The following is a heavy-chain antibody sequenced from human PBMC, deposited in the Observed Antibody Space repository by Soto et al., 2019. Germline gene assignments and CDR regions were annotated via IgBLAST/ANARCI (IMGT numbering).Heavy chain of an antibody. CDR3: AKGSIVAGAIRYDLDY. V-gene: IGHV3-23*01. D-gene: IGHD2-2*01. Sequence: EVQLLNSGGGLVQPGGSLRLSCAVSGFTFSNYDMNWVRQAPGKGLEWVSAISGRGSSTYYADSVKGRFTISRDDSKNTAYLKMNSLRAEDTAVYYCAKGSIVAGAIRYDLDYWGQGTLVTVSS. J-gene: IGHJ4*02. CDR2: ISGRGSST. CDR1: GFTFSNYD.